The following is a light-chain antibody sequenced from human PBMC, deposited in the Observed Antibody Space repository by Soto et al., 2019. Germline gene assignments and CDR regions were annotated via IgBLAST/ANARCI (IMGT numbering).Light chain of an antibody. J-gene: IGKJ2*02. CDR1: QSINNY. CDR2: DAS. Sequence: EIVLTQSPAALSLSRGERAALCCRASQSINNYLAWYQHKPGQAPRLLIYDASNRATGIPARFSASGSGTDFTLTISSLEPEDFAVYYCQHRSSWPRTFGQGTKVDIK. V-gene: IGKV3-11*01. CDR3: QHRSSWPRT.